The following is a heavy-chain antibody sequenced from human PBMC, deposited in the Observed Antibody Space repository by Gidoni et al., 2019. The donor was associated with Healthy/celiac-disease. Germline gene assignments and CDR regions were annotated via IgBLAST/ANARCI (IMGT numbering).Heavy chain of an antibody. CDR3: AKDRRPFGGVIVRSDAFDI. CDR2: IRYDGSNK. D-gene: IGHD3-16*02. J-gene: IGHJ3*02. Sequence: QVQLVESGGGVVQPGGSLRLSCAASGFTFRSYGMHWVRQAPGKGLEWVAFIRYDGSNKYYADSVKGRFTISRDNSKNTLYLQMNSLRAEDTAVYYCAKDRRPFGGVIVRSDAFDIWGQGTMVTVSS. V-gene: IGHV3-30*02. CDR1: GFTFRSYG.